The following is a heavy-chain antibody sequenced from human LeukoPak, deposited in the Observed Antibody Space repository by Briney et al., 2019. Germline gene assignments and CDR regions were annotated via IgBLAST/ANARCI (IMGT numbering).Heavy chain of an antibody. CDR2: IIHSGST. J-gene: IGHJ4*02. CDR3: ARVRSIVVVPANTRFDY. D-gene: IGHD2-2*01. Sequence: PSETLSLTCAVYGGSFSGYYWSWIRQPPGKGLEWLGEIIHSGSTTYNPSLKSRVTISVDTSKNQFSLKLSSVTAADTAVYYCARVRSIVVVPANTRFDYWGQGTLVTVSS. V-gene: IGHV4-34*12. CDR1: GGSFSGYY.